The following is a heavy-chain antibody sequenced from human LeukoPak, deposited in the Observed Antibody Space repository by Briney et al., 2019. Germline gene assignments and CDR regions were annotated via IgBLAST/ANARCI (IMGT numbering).Heavy chain of an antibody. CDR1: GYTFTSYG. CDR3: ARDIPDYGEGTYYHFYAMDV. Sequence: ASVKVSCKASGYTFTSYGISWVRQAPGQGLEWMGWISAYTGNTSYAQKLQGRVTMTTDTSTSTAYMELRSLRSDDTAVYYCARDIPDYGEGTYYHFYAMDVWGQGTTVTVSS. V-gene: IGHV1-18*01. D-gene: IGHD4-17*01. J-gene: IGHJ6*02. CDR2: ISAYTGNT.